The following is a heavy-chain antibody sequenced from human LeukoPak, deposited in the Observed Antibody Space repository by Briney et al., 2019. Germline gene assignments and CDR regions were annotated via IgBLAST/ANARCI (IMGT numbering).Heavy chain of an antibody. J-gene: IGHJ4*02. V-gene: IGHV3-21*01. D-gene: IGHD2-2*01. CDR1: GFTFSTHS. CDR3: ARPAKGYCSSAGCHWDS. CDR2: ISASSNFI. Sequence: GGSLRLSCAASGFTFSTHSMYWVRQAPGKGLEWVSSISASSNFIHYAEAVRGRFTISRDSAKNSLYLQMNILRAQDTAVDYCARPAKGYCSSAGCHWDSWGQGTLVTVSS.